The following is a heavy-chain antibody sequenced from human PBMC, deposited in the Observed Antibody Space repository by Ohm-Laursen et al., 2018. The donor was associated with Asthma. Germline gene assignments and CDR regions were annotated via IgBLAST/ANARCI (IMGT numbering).Heavy chain of an antibody. CDR3: ARDREAVAVSGTGAFDI. CDR2: ISAYNGNT. V-gene: IGHV1-18*04. Sequence: SVKVSCKASGYTFTSYGISWVRQAPGQGLEWMGWISAYNGNTNYAQKLQGRVTMTTDTSTSTAYMELRSLRSDDTAVYYCARDREAVAVSGTGAFDIWGQGTMVTVSS. J-gene: IGHJ3*02. D-gene: IGHD6-19*01. CDR1: GYTFTSYG.